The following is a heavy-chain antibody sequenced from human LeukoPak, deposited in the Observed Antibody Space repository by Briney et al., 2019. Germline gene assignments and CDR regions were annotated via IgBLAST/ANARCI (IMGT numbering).Heavy chain of an antibody. V-gene: IGHV4-61*01. J-gene: IGHJ4*02. CDR3: ARGDKSGNYGYYFDY. CDR1: GDSISSGYY. D-gene: IGHD1-26*01. CDR2: FYYSGST. Sequence: SETLSLTCTVSGDSISSGYYWTWIRQPPGKGLEWIGYFYYSGSTNFNPSLKSRVTISVDTSKDQFSLKLSSVTAADTAVYYCARGDKSGNYGYYFDYWGQGTLVTVSS.